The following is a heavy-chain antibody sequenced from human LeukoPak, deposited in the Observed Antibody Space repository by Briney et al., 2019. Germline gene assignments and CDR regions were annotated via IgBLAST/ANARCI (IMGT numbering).Heavy chain of an antibody. D-gene: IGHD6-13*01. J-gene: IGHJ3*02. CDR1: GFTFSSYW. CDR3: ARDGGQQLVLQDAFDI. CDR2: INSDGSST. V-gene: IGHV3-74*01. Sequence: GGSLRLSCAASGFTFSSYWMHWVRHAPGKGLVWVSRINSDGSSTSYADSVKGRFTISRDNAKNTLYLQMNSLRAEDTAVYYCARDGGQQLVLQDAFDIWGQGTMVTVSS.